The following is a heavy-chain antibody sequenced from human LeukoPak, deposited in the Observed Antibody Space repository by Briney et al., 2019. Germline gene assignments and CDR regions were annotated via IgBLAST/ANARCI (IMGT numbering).Heavy chain of an antibody. Sequence: SETLSLTCTVSGVSMTTYYWSWIRQPPGKGLEWIAYSHNSGETKYNPSRKSRITISVDTSKNEFSLKLTSVTAADTAVYYCARQPGSTAAFDIWGQGTTVTVSA. V-gene: IGHV4-59*08. CDR2: SHNSGET. CDR3: ARQPGSTAAFDI. D-gene: IGHD5-18*01. CDR1: GVSMTTYY. J-gene: IGHJ3*02.